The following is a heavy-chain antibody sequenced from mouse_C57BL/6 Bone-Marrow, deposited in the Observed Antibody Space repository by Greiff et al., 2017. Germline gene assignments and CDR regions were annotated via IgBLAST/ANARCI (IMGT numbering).Heavy chain of an antibody. J-gene: IGHJ2*01. CDR1: GYTFTTYP. Sequence: VQLQQSGAELVKPGASVKMSCKASGYTFTTYPIEWLKQNHGKSLEWIGNFHPYNDDTKYNEKFKGKATLTAEKSSSTVYLELSRLTSDDSSVYCGAICGNYGVYYFDGWGKGTTLTVSS. V-gene: IGHV1-47*01. D-gene: IGHD2-1*01. CDR3: AICGNYGVYYFDG. CDR2: FHPYNDDT.